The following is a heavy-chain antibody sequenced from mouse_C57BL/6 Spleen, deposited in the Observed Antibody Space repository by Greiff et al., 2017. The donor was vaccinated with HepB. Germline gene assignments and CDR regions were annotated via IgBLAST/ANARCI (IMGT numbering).Heavy chain of an antibody. CDR2: IYPSDGST. D-gene: IGHD1-1*01. CDR1: GYTFTDYC. J-gene: IGHJ1*03. CDR3: AGRGNYYGSRGYFDF. V-gene: IGHV1-78*01. Sequence: VQLQQPDAELVKPGASVKISCKVSGYTFTDYCIHWVKQRPEQGLEWIGYIYPSDGSTKYNEKFKGTSTLTVHKSSSTAYMQLNSLTSEDSAVYFCAGRGNYYGSRGYFDFWGTGTTVTVSS.